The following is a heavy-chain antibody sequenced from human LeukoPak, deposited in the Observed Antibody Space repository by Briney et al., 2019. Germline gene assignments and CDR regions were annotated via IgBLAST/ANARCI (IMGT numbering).Heavy chain of an antibody. CDR3: AKDHESVSYYDFWSGPRPPYYYYGMDV. Sequence: PGRSLRLSCAASGFTFSSYGMHWVRQAPGKGLEWVAVISYDGSNKYYADSVKGRFTISRDNSKNTLYLQMNSLRAEDTAVYYCAKDHESVSYYDFWSGPRPPYYYYGMDVWGQGTRSPSP. CDR1: GFTFSSYG. V-gene: IGHV3-30*18. J-gene: IGHJ6*02. CDR2: ISYDGSNK. D-gene: IGHD3-3*01.